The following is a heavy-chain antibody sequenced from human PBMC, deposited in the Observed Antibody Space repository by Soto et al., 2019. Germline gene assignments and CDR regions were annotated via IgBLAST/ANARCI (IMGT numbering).Heavy chain of an antibody. J-gene: IGHJ4*02. CDR3: AASLYSSSSLVVFGY. CDR1: GFTVSSNY. V-gene: IGHV3-53*04. CDR2: IYSGGST. Sequence: PGGSLRLSCAASGFTVSSNYMSWVRQAPGKGLEWVSVIYSGGSTYYADSVKGRFTISRHNSKNTLYLQMNSLRAEDTAVYYCAASLYSSSSLVVFGYWGQGTLVTVSS. D-gene: IGHD6-6*01.